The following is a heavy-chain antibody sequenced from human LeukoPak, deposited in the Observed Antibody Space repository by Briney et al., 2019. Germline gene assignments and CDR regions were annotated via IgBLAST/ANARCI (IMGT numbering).Heavy chain of an antibody. J-gene: IGHJ5*02. Sequence: SETLSLTCTVSGGSISSYHWSWVRQPPGKGLEWIGYILTSGTTNYNPSLKSRVTISVDTSKNQFSLKLSSVTAADTAVYYCARHGKGYYDFWSGYYQNWFDPWGQGTLVTVSS. V-gene: IGHV4-4*09. CDR1: GGSISSYH. D-gene: IGHD3-3*01. CDR2: ILTSGTT. CDR3: ARHGKGYYDFWSGYYQNWFDP.